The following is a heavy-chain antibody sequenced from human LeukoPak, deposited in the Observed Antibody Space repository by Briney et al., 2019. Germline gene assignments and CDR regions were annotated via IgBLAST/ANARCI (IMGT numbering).Heavy chain of an antibody. J-gene: IGHJ4*02. D-gene: IGHD6-13*01. V-gene: IGHV3-7*01. CDR3: ARGGGNSSSWYYFDY. Sequence: PGGSLRLSCAASGFTFSSYWMSWVRQAPGKGLEWVANIKQDGSEKYYVDSVKGRFTISRDNAKNSLYLQMNSLRAEDTAVYYCARGGGNSSSWYYFDYWGQGTLVTVSS. CDR2: IKQDGSEK. CDR1: GFTFSSYW.